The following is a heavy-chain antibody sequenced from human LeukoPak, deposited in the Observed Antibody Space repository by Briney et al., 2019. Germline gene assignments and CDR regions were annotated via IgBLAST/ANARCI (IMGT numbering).Heavy chain of an antibody. CDR3: ARDQGIFDE. D-gene: IGHD3-9*01. CDR2: ISSSSNYM. CDR1: GFTFSSYS. J-gene: IGHJ1*01. Sequence: GGSQRLSCAVSGFTFSSYSMSWVRQAPGKGLEWVSSISSSSNYMYYADSVKGRFTISRDNAKNSLYLQMNSLRDEDSAVYYCARDQGIFDEWGQGTLVTVSS. V-gene: IGHV3-21*01.